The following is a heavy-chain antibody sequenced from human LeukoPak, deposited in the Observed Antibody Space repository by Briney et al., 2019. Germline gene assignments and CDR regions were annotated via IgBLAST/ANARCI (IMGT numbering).Heavy chain of an antibody. Sequence: PGGSLRLSCAASGFTFSDHYMDWVRQAPGKGLEWVGRTRNKANSYTTEYAASVKGRFTISRDDSKNSLYLQMNSLRAEDTAVYYCARFFGEYRPLFDYWGQGTLVTVSS. D-gene: IGHD2-2*02. CDR3: ARFFGEYRPLFDY. J-gene: IGHJ4*02. CDR2: TRNKANSYTT. CDR1: GFTFSDHY. V-gene: IGHV3-72*01.